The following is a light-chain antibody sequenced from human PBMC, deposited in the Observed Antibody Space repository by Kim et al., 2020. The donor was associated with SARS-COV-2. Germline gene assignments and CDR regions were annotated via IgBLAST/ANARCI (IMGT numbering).Light chain of an antibody. CDR3: GTWDNSVSVWV. CDR1: TSNIGINY. J-gene: IGLJ3*02. Sequence: QSVLTQPPSVSAAPGQKVTISCSGSTSNIGINYVSWYQQLPGTAPKLLIYDNSKRPSGIPDRFSGSKSGTSATLGITGLQTGDEAGYYCGTWDNSVSVWVFGGGTQLTVL. V-gene: IGLV1-51*01. CDR2: DNS.